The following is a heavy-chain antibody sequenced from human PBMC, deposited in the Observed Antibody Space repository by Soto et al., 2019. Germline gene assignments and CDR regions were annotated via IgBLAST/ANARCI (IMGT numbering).Heavy chain of an antibody. CDR1: GGSISSGGYS. D-gene: IGHD3-10*01. J-gene: IGHJ6*02. Sequence: QLQLQESGSGLVRSSQTLSLTCAVSGGSISSGGYSWNWIRQPPGKGLEWIGYIYHSGSTNYNPSLKSRVTISVDTSKNQFSLKLSSMTAAETAVYYCARVSGYYYAMDVWGQGTTVAVSS. V-gene: IGHV4-30-2*01. CDR3: ARVSGYYYAMDV. CDR2: IYHSGST.